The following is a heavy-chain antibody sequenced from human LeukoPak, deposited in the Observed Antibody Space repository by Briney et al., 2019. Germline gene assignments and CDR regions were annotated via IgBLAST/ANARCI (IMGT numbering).Heavy chain of an antibody. CDR2: IKSKTDGGTT. D-gene: IGHD2-15*01. CDR3: TTEERVSSGYCSGGSCYIDY. V-gene: IGHV3-15*01. CDR1: AFTFSNAW. J-gene: IGHJ4*02. Sequence: PGGSLRLSCAAPAFTFSNAWMNWVRQAPGKGMEWVGRIKSKTDGGTTDYAAPVKGRFIISRDDSKNTLYLQMNSLKTEDTAVYYCTTEERVSSGYCSGGSCYIDYWGQGTLVTVSS.